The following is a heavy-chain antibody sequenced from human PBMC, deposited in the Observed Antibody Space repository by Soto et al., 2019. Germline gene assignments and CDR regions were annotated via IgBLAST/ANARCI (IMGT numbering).Heavy chain of an antibody. CDR1: GGSISSGGYS. V-gene: IGHV4-30-2*01. J-gene: IGHJ4*02. D-gene: IGHD3-10*01. CDR3: AISGYYYGSGSYYQPFDY. Sequence: SETLSLTCAVSGGSISSGGYSWSWIRQPPGKGLEWIGYIYHSGSTYYNPSLKSRVTISVDRSKNQFSLKLGSVTAADTAVYYCAISGYYYGSGSYYQPFDYWGQGTLVTVSS. CDR2: IYHSGST.